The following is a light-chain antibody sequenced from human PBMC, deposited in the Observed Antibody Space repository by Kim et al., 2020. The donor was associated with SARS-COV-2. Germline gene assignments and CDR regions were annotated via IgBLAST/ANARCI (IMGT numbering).Light chain of an antibody. CDR3: SSYTGSNTVGV. CDR1: SSDVGAYNY. J-gene: IGLJ1*01. V-gene: IGLV2-8*01. CDR2: EVS. Sequence: QSALTQPPSASGSPGQSGTISCTGTSSDVGAYNYVSWYQHHPGKAPKLMIYEVSNRPSGVPDRFSGSKSGNTASLTVSGLQAEDEADYYCSSYTGSNTVGVFGTGTKVTVL.